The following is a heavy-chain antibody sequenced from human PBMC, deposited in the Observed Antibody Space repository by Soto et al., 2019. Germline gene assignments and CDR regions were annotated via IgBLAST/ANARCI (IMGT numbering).Heavy chain of an antibody. V-gene: IGHV3-23*01. D-gene: IGHD2-15*01. Sequence: GGSLRLSCAASGFTFSSYAMSWVRQAPGKGLEWVSAISGSGGSTYYADSVKGRFTISRDNSKNTLYLQVNSLRAEDTAVYYCAKFALVVVAATRNAFDIWGQGTMVTVSS. CDR1: GFTFSSYA. CDR2: ISGSGGST. CDR3: AKFALVVVAATRNAFDI. J-gene: IGHJ3*02.